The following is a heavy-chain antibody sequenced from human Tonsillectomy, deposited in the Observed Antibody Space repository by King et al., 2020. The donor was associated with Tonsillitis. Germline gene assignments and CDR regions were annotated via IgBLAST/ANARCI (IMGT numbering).Heavy chain of an antibody. CDR1: GFTFSSYW. Sequence: VQLVESGGGLVQPGGSLRLSCAASGFTFSSYWMHWVRQAPGKGLVWVSRINSDGSSTSYADSVMGRFTISRDNANNTLYLQMNSLRAEDTAVYYCARGNYYYGSGGYYNHYYMDVWGKGTTVTVSS. V-gene: IGHV3-74*01. J-gene: IGHJ6*03. D-gene: IGHD3-10*01. CDR2: INSDGSST. CDR3: ARGNYYYGSGGYYNHYYMDV.